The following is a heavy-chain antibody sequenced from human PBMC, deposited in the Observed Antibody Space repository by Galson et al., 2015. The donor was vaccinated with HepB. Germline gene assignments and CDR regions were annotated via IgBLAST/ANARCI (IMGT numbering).Heavy chain of an antibody. D-gene: IGHD1-20*01. CDR2: IDPSDSYT. V-gene: IGHV5-10-1*01. CDR3: ARHRGGITGTTPLDY. Sequence: QSGAEVKKPGESLRISCKGSGSSFPSYWISWVRQMPGKGLEWMGRIDPSDSYTNYSPSFQGHVTISADKSISTAYLQWSSLKASDTAMYYCARHRGGITGTTPLDYWGQGTLVTVSS. CDR1: GSSFPSYW. J-gene: IGHJ4*02.